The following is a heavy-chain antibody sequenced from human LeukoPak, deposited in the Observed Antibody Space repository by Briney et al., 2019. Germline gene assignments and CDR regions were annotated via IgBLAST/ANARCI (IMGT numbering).Heavy chain of an antibody. CDR1: GGSFRGYY. J-gene: IGHJ4*02. Sequence: PSETLSPTCAVYGGSFRGYYWSWIRQPPGKGLEWIGEINHSGSTNYNPSLKSRVTISVDTSKNHFSLELSSVTAADTAVYFCARGHCSSTSCYNFDSWGQGTLVTVSS. CDR2: INHSGST. V-gene: IGHV4-34*01. CDR3: ARGHCSSTSCYNFDS. D-gene: IGHD2-2*02.